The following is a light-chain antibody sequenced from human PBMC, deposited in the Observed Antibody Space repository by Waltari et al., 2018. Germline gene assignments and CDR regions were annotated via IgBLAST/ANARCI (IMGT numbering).Light chain of an antibody. CDR3: QQSWDAPRT. V-gene: IGKV1-39*01. CDR1: QRIRYH. Sequence: QMTHCPSSLSASVGDRGTIDCRASQRIRYHLNWYQRQPGRGPRLLIYSAAILERGVPSRFSGSGYGTDFTLTISGLQPDDFGTYFCQQSWDAPRTFGQGTKVELK. J-gene: IGKJ1*01. CDR2: SAA.